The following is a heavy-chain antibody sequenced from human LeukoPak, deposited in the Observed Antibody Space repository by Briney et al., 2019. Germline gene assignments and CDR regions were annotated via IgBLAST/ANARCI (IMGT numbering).Heavy chain of an antibody. D-gene: IGHD3-16*01. CDR2: INPNSGGA. CDR3: ARAYYDTSSNYIDY. CDR1: GYSFIGYY. J-gene: IGHJ4*02. V-gene: IGHV1-2*02. Sequence: ASVKVSCKASGYSFIGYYMHWVRQAPGQGLEWVGWINPNSGGAIYGQKFQGRVTMTRDTSITTVYMELGSLKSDDTAVYYCARAYYDTSSNYIDYWGQGTLVTVSS.